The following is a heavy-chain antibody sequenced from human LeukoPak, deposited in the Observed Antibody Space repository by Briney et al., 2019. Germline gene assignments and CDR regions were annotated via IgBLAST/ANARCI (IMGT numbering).Heavy chain of an antibody. V-gene: IGHV3-23*01. J-gene: IGHJ4*02. CDR3: AKDVSIPVAATFDY. CDR2: ISGSGGST. D-gene: IGHD6-19*01. Sequence: GGSLRLSCAASGFIFSNYAMSWVRQAPGKGLEWVSGISGSGGSTYYADSVQGRFSISRDNSKNTLYLQMNSLRADDTAIYYCAKDVSIPVAATFDYWGQGTLVTVSS. CDR1: GFIFSNYA.